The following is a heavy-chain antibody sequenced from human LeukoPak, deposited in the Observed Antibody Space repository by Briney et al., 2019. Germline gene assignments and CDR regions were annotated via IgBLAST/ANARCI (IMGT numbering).Heavy chain of an antibody. CDR2: ISYDGSNK. CDR3: ARGMVRGVIITFHYYYYMDV. D-gene: IGHD3-10*01. CDR1: GFTFSSYA. Sequence: GGSLRLSCAASGFTFSSYAMHWVRQAPGKGLEWVAVISYDGSNKYYADSVKGRFTISRDNSKNTLYLQMNSLRAEDTAVYYCARGMVRGVIITFHYYYYMDVWGKGTTVTVSS. V-gene: IGHV3-30*04. J-gene: IGHJ6*03.